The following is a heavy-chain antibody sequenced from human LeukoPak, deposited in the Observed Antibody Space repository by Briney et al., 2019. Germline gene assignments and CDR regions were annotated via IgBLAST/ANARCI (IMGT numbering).Heavy chain of an antibody. Sequence: PGGSLRLSCAASGFTFSSYWMSWVRQAPGKGLEWVANIKQDGSEKYYVDSVKGRFTISRDNAKNSLYLQMNSLRAEDTAVYYWARVNGPGIQLWLRGGGYFDYWGQGTLVTVSS. CDR1: GFTFSSYW. D-gene: IGHD5-18*01. CDR2: IKQDGSEK. CDR3: ARVNGPGIQLWLRGGGYFDY. J-gene: IGHJ4*02. V-gene: IGHV3-7*03.